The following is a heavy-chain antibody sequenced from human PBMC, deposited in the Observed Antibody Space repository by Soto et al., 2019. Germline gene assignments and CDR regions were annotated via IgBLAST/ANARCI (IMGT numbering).Heavy chain of an antibody. Sequence: QVQLVQSGAEVKKPGASVKVSCKASGYTFTSYDINWVRQATGQGLERMGWMNPNSGNTGYAQKFQGRVTMTRNTSISTAYMELSSLRSEDTAVYYCARVTGIVVVVADAFDIWGQGTMVTVSS. CDR2: MNPNSGNT. J-gene: IGHJ3*02. CDR3: ARVTGIVVVVADAFDI. V-gene: IGHV1-8*01. D-gene: IGHD2-15*01. CDR1: GYTFTSYD.